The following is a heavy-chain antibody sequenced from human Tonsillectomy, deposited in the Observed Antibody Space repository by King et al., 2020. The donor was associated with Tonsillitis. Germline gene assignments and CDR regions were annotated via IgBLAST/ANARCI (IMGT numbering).Heavy chain of an antibody. CDR3: ARGYSSSWYVDY. CDR1: GGSFSGYY. V-gene: IGHV4-34*01. CDR2: INHSGST. Sequence: QVQLQQWGAGLLKPSETLSLTCAVYGGSFSGYYWSWIRQHPGKGLEWLGEINHSGSTNYNPSLKSRVTISVDTSKNQFSLRLTSVTAADTAVYYCARGYSSSWYVDYWGQGTLVTVSS. D-gene: IGHD6-13*01. J-gene: IGHJ4*02.